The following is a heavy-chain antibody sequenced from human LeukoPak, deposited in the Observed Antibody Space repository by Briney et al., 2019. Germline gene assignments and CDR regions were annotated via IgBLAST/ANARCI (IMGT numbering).Heavy chain of an antibody. CDR1: GFTFSSYS. CDR3: AREGYSYGRNVIDY. D-gene: IGHD5-18*01. CDR2: ISSSSSYI. Sequence: RGSLRLSCAASGFTFSSYSMNWVRQAPGKGLEWVSSISSSSSYIYYADSVKGRFTISRDNAKNSLYLQMNSLRAEDTAVYYCAREGYSYGRNVIDYWGQGTLVTVSS. V-gene: IGHV3-21*01. J-gene: IGHJ4*02.